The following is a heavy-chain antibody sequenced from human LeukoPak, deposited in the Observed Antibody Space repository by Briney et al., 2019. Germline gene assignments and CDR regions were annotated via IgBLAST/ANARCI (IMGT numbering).Heavy chain of an antibody. CDR3: AVDSSGYYSSPDAFDI. CDR2: INPNSGGT. Sequence: GASVKVSCKASGYTFTGYYMHWVRQAPGQGLEWMGWINPNSGGTNYAQKLQGRVTMTTDTSTSTAYMELRSLRSDDTAVYYCAVDSSGYYSSPDAFDIWGQGTMVTVSS. V-gene: IGHV1-2*02. J-gene: IGHJ3*02. CDR1: GYTFTGYY. D-gene: IGHD3-22*01.